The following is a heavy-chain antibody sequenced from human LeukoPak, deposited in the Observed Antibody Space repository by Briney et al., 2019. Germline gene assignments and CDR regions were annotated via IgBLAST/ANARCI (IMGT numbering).Heavy chain of an antibody. V-gene: IGHV4-39*07. CDR3: ARVSGYTDY. D-gene: IGHD3-22*01. Sequence: SETLSLTCTVSGGSISSSSYYWGWIRQPPGKGLEWIGSIYYSGSTYYNPSLKSRVTISVDTSKNQFSLKLTSVTAADTAVYYCARVSGYTDYWGQGTLVTVSS. CDR2: IYYSGST. CDR1: GGSISSSSYY. J-gene: IGHJ4*02.